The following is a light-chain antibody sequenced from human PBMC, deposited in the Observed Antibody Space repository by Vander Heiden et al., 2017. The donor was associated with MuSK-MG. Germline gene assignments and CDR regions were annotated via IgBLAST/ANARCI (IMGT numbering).Light chain of an antibody. CDR3: QQYKSFPYT. CDR1: QSVSSW. CDR2: DAS. J-gene: IGKJ2*01. Sequence: DIQMTQSPSTLSASVGDRVTITCRASQSVSSWLAWYQQKPGKAPNLLISDASRLESGVPSRFSGSGSGTEFTLTISSLQPDDFATYYCQQYKSFPYTFGQGTKLXIK. V-gene: IGKV1-5*01.